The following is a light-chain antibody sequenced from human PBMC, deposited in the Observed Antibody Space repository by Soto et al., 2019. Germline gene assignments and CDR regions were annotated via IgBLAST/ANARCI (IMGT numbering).Light chain of an antibody. Sequence: QSVLTQPPSASGTPGPRVTISCSGSSSNIGSNSVNWYQQLPGTAPKLLIYSNDRRPSGVPDRFSGSKSGTSASLAISGLQSEDEADYYCAAWDASLNGYVLGTGTKVTVL. V-gene: IGLV1-44*01. CDR2: SND. CDR1: SSNIGSNS. CDR3: AAWDASLNGYV. J-gene: IGLJ1*01.